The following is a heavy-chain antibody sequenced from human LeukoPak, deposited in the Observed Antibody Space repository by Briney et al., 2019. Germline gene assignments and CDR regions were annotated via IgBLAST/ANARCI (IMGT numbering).Heavy chain of an antibody. CDR3: AKPVDSSGYYYLDY. V-gene: IGHV3-23*01. J-gene: IGHJ4*02. Sequence: HPGGSLRLSCAASGFTFSSYAMSWVRQAPGKGLEWVSAISGSGGSTYYADSVKGRFTISRDNSKNTLYLQMNSLRAEDTAVYYCAKPVDSSGYYYLDYWGQGTLVTVSS. CDR2: ISGSGGST. CDR1: GFTFSSYA. D-gene: IGHD3-22*01.